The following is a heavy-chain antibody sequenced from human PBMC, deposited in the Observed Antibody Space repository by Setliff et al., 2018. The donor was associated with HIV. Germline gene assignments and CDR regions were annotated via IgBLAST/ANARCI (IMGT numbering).Heavy chain of an antibody. Sequence: LRLSCAASGFIFSNFAMHWVRQSPGKGLEWVAVISYHGSDKYYAESVKGRFTLSRDNSKNTLYLQMNSLRAGDTAVYYCATFYSGYDLDAFDIWGQGTMVTVSS. V-gene: IGHV3-30*04. CDR3: ATFYSGYDLDAFDI. CDR2: ISYHGSDK. J-gene: IGHJ3*02. CDR1: GFIFSNFA. D-gene: IGHD5-12*01.